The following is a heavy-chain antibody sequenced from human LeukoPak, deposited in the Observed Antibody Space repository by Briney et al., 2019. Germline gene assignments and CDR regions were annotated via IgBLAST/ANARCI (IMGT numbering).Heavy chain of an antibody. Sequence: GGSLRLSCAASGFPFISHAMSWVRQAPGKELEWVSGISGNGANTYYADSAKGRFSISRDKTKNTLYLQMDSLRVADTAVYYCVKEVGYGSKWFDPWGQGTLVTVSS. CDR1: GFPFISHA. V-gene: IGHV3-23*01. D-gene: IGHD5-24*01. CDR2: ISGNGANT. CDR3: VKEVGYGSKWFDP. J-gene: IGHJ5*02.